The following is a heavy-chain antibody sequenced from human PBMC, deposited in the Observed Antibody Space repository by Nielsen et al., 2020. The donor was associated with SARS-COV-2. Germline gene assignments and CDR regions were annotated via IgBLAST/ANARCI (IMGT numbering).Heavy chain of an antibody. J-gene: IGHJ4*02. CDR1: GFTFSGSA. CDR3: ARGRLRFLEWLTHFDY. V-gene: IGHV3-73*01. Sequence: GGSLRLSCAASGFTFSGSAMHWVRQASGKGLEWVGRIRSKANSYATAYAASVKGRFTISRDDSKNTLYLQMNSLRAEDTAVYYCARGRLRFLEWLTHFDYWGQGTLVTVSS. D-gene: IGHD3-3*01. CDR2: IRSKANSYAT.